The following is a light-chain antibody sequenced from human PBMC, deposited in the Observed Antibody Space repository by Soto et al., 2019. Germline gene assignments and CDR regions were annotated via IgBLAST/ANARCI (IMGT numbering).Light chain of an antibody. Sequence: QSVLTQPPSVSGAPGQRVTISCTGSSSKIGAGYDVHWYQQLPGTAPKLLIYGNSNRPSGVPDRFSGSKSGTSASLAITGLQAEDEADYYCQSYDSIRSVVFCGGTKLTVL. CDR3: QSYDSIRSVV. CDR1: SSKIGAGYD. CDR2: GNS. J-gene: IGLJ2*01. V-gene: IGLV1-40*01.